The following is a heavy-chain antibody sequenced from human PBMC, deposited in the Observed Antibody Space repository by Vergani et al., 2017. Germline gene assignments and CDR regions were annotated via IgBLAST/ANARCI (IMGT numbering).Heavy chain of an antibody. V-gene: IGHV1-46*01. J-gene: IGHJ5*02. CDR3: ARVSGGYAYWFDP. CDR2: INPSGGST. D-gene: IGHD2-15*01. CDR1: GYTFTSYY. Sequence: QVQLVQSGAEVKTPGASVKVSCKASGYTFTSYYMHWVRQAPGQGLEWMGIINPSGGSTSYAQKFQCRVTMTRDTSTSTVYMELSSLRSEDTAVYYCARVSGGYAYWFDPWGQGTLVTVSS.